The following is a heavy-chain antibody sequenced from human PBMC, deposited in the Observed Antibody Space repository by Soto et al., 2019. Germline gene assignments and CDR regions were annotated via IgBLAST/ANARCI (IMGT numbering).Heavy chain of an antibody. J-gene: IGHJ5*02. CDR2: IYPGDSDT. D-gene: IGHD6-19*01. CDR3: ARVRAVAGNWFDP. Sequence: GEPLKISCEGSGYSFRNYWIGWVRQVPGTGLEWVGIIYPGDSDTIYNPSLKSRVTISVDTSKNQFSLKLSSVTAADTAVYYCARVRAVAGNWFDPWGQGTLVT. V-gene: IGHV5-51*01. CDR1: GYSFRNYW.